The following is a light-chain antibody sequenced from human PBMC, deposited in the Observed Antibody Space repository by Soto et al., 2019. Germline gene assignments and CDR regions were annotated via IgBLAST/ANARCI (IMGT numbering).Light chain of an antibody. V-gene: IGKV3-20*01. Sequence: EIVLTQSPGTLSLSPGERATLSCRASQSVSSSYLAWYQQKPGQAPRLLIYGASSRATGIPDRFSGSGSETDFTLTISSLEPEDFEVYYCQQYGSSRTFGQGTKVEI. J-gene: IGKJ1*01. CDR1: QSVSSSY. CDR3: QQYGSSRT. CDR2: GAS.